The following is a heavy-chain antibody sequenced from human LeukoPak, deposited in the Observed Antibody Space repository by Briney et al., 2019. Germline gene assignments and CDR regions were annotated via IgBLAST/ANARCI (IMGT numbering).Heavy chain of an antibody. CDR2: ISGSGGST. CDR3: AKGSNPYYYYYMDV. V-gene: IGHV3-23*01. CDR1: GFTFSSYA. Sequence: GGSLRLSCAASGFTFSSYAMSWVRQAPGKGLEWVSAISGSGGSTYYADSVKGRFTISRDNSKNTLYLQMNSLRAEDTAVYYCAKGSNPYYYYYMDVWGKGTTVTVSS. D-gene: IGHD1-14*01. J-gene: IGHJ6*03.